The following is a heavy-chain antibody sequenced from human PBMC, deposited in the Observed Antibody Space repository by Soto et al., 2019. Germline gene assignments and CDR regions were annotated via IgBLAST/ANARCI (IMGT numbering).Heavy chain of an antibody. CDR2: IYHTGIA. J-gene: IGHJ6*02. D-gene: IGHD3-16*01. Sequence: SETLSLTCTVYGDSITNNHWWSWVRQPPGKGPELIGEIYHTGIANYNPSLESRVASSVDKSKNQFSLSLTSVTAADTAVYYCVSKLGPYYYGLDVWGQGTTVTVSS. V-gene: IGHV4-4*02. CDR1: GDSITNNHW. CDR3: VSKLGPYYYGLDV.